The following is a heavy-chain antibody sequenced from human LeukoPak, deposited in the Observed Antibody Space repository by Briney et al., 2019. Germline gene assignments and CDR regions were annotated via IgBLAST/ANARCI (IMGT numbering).Heavy chain of an antibody. CDR2: ISWDGGST. J-gene: IGHJ4*02. V-gene: IGHV3-43D*03. CDR3: AKAFRGGSYRIIDY. CDR1: GFTFSSYE. D-gene: IGHD1-26*01. Sequence: PGGSLRLSCAASGFTFSSYEMNWVRQAPGKGLEWVSLISWDGGSTYYAGSVKGRFTISRDNSKNSLYLQMNSLRAEDTALYYCAKAFRGGSYRIIDYWGQGTLVTVSS.